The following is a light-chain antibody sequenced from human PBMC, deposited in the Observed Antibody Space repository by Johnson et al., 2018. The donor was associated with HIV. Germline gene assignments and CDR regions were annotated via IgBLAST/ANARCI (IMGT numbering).Light chain of an antibody. CDR3: GTWDSSLSAV. CDR2: ENN. Sequence: QSVLTQPPSVSAAPGQKVTISCSGSSSNIGNNYVSWYQQLPGTAPKLLIYENNKRPSGIPDRFSGSKSGPAATLGITGLQTGDEADYYCGTWDSSLSAVFGTWTKVTVL. CDR1: SSNIGNNY. V-gene: IGLV1-51*02. J-gene: IGLJ1*01.